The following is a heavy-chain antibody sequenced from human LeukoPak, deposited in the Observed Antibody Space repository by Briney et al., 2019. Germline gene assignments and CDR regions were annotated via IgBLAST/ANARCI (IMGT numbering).Heavy chain of an antibody. J-gene: IGHJ4*02. CDR1: GGSISSYY. CDR3: ARAGESITIFGVVPHSPFDY. V-gene: IGHV4-4*07. Sequence: KSSETLSLTCTVSGGSISSYYWSWIRQPAGKGLEWIGRIYTSGSTNYNPSLKSRVTMSVDTSKNQFSLNLSSVTAADTAVYYCARAGESITIFGVVPHSPFDYWGQGTLVTVSS. D-gene: IGHD3-3*01. CDR2: IYTSGST.